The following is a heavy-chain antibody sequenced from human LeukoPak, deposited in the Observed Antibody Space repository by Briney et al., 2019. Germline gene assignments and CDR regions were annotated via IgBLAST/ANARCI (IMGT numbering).Heavy chain of an antibody. CDR3: ARDYMTTVVKDHTV. CDR2: ISYDGSNK. V-gene: IGHV3-30*03. Sequence: GGSLRLSCAASGFTFTHYWMSWVRQAPGKGLEWVAVISYDGSNKYYADSVKGRFTISRDNSKNTLYLQMNSLRAEDTAVYYCARDYMTTVVKDHTVWGQGTLVTVSS. J-gene: IGHJ4*02. CDR1: GFTFTHYW. D-gene: IGHD4-23*01.